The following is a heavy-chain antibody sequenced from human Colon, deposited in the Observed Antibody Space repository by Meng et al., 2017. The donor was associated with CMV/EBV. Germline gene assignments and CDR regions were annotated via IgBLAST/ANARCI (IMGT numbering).Heavy chain of an antibody. CDR3: ARGPLSGWEPD. Sequence: ASVKVSCKASGDTPPGYTMYWVRQAPGQGLEWLGWVNPDTKTTSYSQKFEGRVAMTTDSSTNTVYMHLDGLTSDDTAVYYCARGPLSGWEPDWGQGTLVTVSS. J-gene: IGHJ4*02. CDR1: GDTPPGYT. D-gene: IGHD6-19*01. V-gene: IGHV1-2*02. CDR2: VNPDTKTT.